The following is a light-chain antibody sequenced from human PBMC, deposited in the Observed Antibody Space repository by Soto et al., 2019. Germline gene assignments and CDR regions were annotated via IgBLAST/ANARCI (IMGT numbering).Light chain of an antibody. J-gene: IGLJ3*02. CDR1: TSYTEMRL. V-gene: IGLV1-51*01. CDR3: GAHDGRLGAV. CDR2: DNN. Sequence: QSVLTQPPSVSATPGQRVSISCSETTSYTEMRLVSWYQQFPGTAPKLLIYDNNQRPSGIHDRFSGSNSGASATLAISGVQAGDEAIYYCGAHDGRLGAVFGGGTKLTVL.